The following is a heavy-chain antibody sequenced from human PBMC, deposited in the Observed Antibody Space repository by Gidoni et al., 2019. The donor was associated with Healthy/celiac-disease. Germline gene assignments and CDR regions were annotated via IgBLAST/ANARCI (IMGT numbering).Heavy chain of an antibody. Sequence: QVQLQQWGAGLLKPSETLSLTCAVYGGSFSGYYWSWIRQPPGKGLEWIGEINHSGSTHYNPSLKSRVTISVDTSKNQFSLKLSSVTAADTAVYYCARGGKAPGDYMDVWGKGTTVTVSS. J-gene: IGHJ6*03. CDR3: ARGGKAPGDYMDV. CDR1: GGSFSGYY. D-gene: IGHD2-2*01. V-gene: IGHV4-34*01. CDR2: INHSGST.